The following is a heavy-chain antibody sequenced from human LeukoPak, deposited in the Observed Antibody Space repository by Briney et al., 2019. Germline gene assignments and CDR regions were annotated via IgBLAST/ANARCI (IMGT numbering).Heavy chain of an antibody. CDR1: GFTFSSYW. V-gene: IGHV3-7*05. J-gene: IGHJ4*02. CDR3: ASGRPPTGKQLLYYFDY. CDR2: IDQDGSAK. D-gene: IGHD5-18*01. Sequence: GGSLRLSCAASGFTFSSYWTSWVRQAPGKGLEWVPNIDQDGSAKYYVDSVKGRFTISRDNAKNSLYLQMSSLGAEDTAVYYCASGRPPTGKQLLYYFDYWGQGTLVTVSS.